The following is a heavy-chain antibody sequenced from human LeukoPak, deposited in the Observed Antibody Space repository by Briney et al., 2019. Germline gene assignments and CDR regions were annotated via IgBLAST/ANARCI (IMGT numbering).Heavy chain of an antibody. CDR2: IYYSGST. CDR1: GGSISSYY. Sequence: WETLSLTCTASGGSISSYYWSWIRQPPGKGLEWIGYIYYSGSTNYNPALKSRVTTSVDTSKNQSSLNLSSVAVADTAVYYFARNSDSYYFYYYMVVWGKGTTGTVS. D-gene: IGHD1-26*01. V-gene: IGHV4-59*01. CDR3: ARNSDSYYFYYYMVV. J-gene: IGHJ6*03.